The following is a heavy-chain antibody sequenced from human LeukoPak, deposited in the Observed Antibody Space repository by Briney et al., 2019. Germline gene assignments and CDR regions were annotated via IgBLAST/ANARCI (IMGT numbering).Heavy chain of an antibody. J-gene: IGHJ4*02. CDR2: INTNGANT. CDR1: GFTFKSYA. V-gene: IGHV3-64*04. D-gene: IGHD2-2*01. CDR3: ATVFSSSNEFFDY. Sequence: GGSLRLSCSASGFTFKSYAMHWVRQAPGKGLEYESSINTNGANTYYADSVKGRFTISRDNSKNTLYLQMNSLRAEDTAVYYCATVFSSSNEFFDYWGQGALVTVSS.